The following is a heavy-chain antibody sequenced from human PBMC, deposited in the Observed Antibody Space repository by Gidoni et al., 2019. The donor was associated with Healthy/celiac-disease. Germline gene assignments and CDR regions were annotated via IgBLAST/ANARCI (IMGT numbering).Heavy chain of an antibody. CDR2: ISYDGSNK. Sequence: QVQLVESGGGVVQPGRSLRLSCAASGFTFSRYGMHWVRQAPGKGLEWVAVISYDGSNKYYADSVKGRFTISRDNSKNTLYLQMNSLRAEDTAVYYCAKVWFGESDIDYWGQGTLVTVSS. D-gene: IGHD3-10*01. CDR1: GFTFSRYG. V-gene: IGHV3-30*18. CDR3: AKVWFGESDIDY. J-gene: IGHJ4*02.